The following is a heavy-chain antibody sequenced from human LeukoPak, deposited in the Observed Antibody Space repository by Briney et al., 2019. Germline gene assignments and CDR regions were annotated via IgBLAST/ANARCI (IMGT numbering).Heavy chain of an antibody. Sequence: PSETLSLTCTVSGGSISSGDYYWSWIRQHPGKGLEWIGYIYYSGSTYYNPSLKSLITISVDTSKNQFSLKLSSVTAADTAVYYCARDSSYYYDSSGHIWGQGTMVTVSS. CDR3: ARDSSYYYDSSGHI. CDR1: GGSISSGDYY. CDR2: IYYSGST. V-gene: IGHV4-31*01. D-gene: IGHD3-22*01. J-gene: IGHJ3*02.